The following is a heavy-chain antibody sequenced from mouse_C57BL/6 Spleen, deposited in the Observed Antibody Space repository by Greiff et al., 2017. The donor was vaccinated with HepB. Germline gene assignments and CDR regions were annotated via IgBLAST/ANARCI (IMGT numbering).Heavy chain of an antibody. D-gene: IGHD2-4*01. CDR2: IRSKSNNYAT. CDR3: VRGLRAFDY. Sequence: EVQLQESGGGLVQPKGSLKLSCAASGFSFNTYAMNWVRQAPGKGLEWVARIRSKSNNYATYYADSVKDRFTISRDDSESMLYLQMNNLKTEDTAMYYCVRGLRAFDYWGQGTTLTVSS. CDR1: GFSFNTYA. J-gene: IGHJ2*01. V-gene: IGHV10-1*01.